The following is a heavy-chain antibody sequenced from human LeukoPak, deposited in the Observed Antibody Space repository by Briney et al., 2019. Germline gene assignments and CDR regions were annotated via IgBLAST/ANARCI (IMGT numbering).Heavy chain of an antibody. Sequence: GGSLRLSCAASGFTFSSYAMSWVRQAPGKGLEWVSSISRGSDHIFYADSMKGRFTIARDNAKNSLYLQMNSLGAEDTAVYYCARPYDTRGYFPDYWGQGTLVTVSS. CDR3: ARPYDTRGYFPDY. V-gene: IGHV3-21*01. CDR2: ISRGSDHI. J-gene: IGHJ4*02. D-gene: IGHD3-22*01. CDR1: GFTFSSYA.